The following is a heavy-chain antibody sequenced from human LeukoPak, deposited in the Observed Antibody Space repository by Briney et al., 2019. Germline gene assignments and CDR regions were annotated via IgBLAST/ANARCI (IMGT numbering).Heavy chain of an antibody. Sequence: GGSLRLSCVVSGLTFSGYYMGWIRQAPGRGLEWVSYISSSGGGKYYADSVKGRFTISRDNAKSSLYLQMNSPRAEDTAIYYCARAYHDAFDIWGQGTVVTVSS. CDR3: ARAYHDAFDI. CDR2: ISSSGGGK. J-gene: IGHJ3*02. CDR1: GLTFSGYY. D-gene: IGHD2-2*01. V-gene: IGHV3-11*04.